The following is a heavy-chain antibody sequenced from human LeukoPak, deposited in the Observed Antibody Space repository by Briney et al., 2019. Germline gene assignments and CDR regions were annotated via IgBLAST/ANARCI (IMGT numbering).Heavy chain of an antibody. D-gene: IGHD3-10*01. V-gene: IGHV3-64*01. CDR2: ISSNGGST. J-gene: IGHJ6*02. CDR3: ARDSGAYYYYGMDV. CDR1: GFTFSSYA. Sequence: GGSLRLSCAASGFTFSSYAMHWVRQAPGKGLEYDSAISSNGGSTYYANSVKGRFTISRDNSKNTLYLQMGSLRAEDMAVYYCARDSGAYYYYGMDVWGQGTTVTVSS.